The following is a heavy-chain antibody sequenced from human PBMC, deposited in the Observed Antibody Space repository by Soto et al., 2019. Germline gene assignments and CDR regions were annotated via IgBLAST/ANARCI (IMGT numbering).Heavy chain of an antibody. Sequence: QVHLVQSGAEVKKPGSAVKVSCKASGGTFSSYAISWVRQAPGQGLEWMGGIIPIFGTANYAQKFQGRVTITADESTITAYMELSSLRSEDTAVYYCAGGIQLWLPFDYWGQGTMVTVCS. CDR2: IIPIFGTA. J-gene: IGHJ4*02. V-gene: IGHV1-69*01. D-gene: IGHD5-18*01. CDR1: GGTFSSYA. CDR3: AGGIQLWLPFDY.